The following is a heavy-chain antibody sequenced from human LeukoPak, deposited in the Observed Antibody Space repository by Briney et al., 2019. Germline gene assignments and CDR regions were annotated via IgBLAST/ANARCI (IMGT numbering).Heavy chain of an antibody. V-gene: IGHV5-51*01. CDR3: AKSYDSYQDSFDY. CDR1: VYSLTSYW. J-gene: IGHJ4*02. D-gene: IGHD3-16*01. Sequence: HGESLKISCKCAVYSLTSYWSGRVRPMPGKGLELMGIIYHGDSDTRYSPSFQGQVTISADKSLSTAYLQWSSRKAWETAINIWAKSYDSYQDSFDYWGQGTLVTVSS. CDR2: IYHGDSDT.